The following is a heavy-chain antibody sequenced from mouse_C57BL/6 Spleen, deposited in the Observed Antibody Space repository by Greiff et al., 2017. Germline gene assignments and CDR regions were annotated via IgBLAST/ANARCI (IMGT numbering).Heavy chain of an antibody. Sequence: QVQLQQSGAELVRPGTSVKVSCKASGYAFTNYLIEWVKQRPGQGLEWIGVINPGSGGTNYNEKFKGKATLTADKSSSTAYMQLSSLTSEDSAVYFCVRGGDGTDFDYWGQGTTLTVSS. V-gene: IGHV1-54*01. CDR3: VRGGDGTDFDY. D-gene: IGHD1-1*01. CDR2: INPGSGGT. CDR1: GYAFTNYL. J-gene: IGHJ2*01.